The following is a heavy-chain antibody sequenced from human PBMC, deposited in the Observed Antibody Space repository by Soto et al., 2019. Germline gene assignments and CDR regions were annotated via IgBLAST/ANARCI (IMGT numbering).Heavy chain of an antibody. CDR3: ARERAVGDAFDI. J-gene: IGHJ3*02. V-gene: IGHV3-13*01. Sequence: GGSLRLSCAASGFTFSSYDMHWVRQATGKGLEWVSGIGTAGDTYYPGSVKGRFTISRENANNSLYLQMNSLRAGDTAVYYCARERAVGDAFDIWGQGTMVTVSS. D-gene: IGHD6-19*01. CDR1: GFTFSSYD. CDR2: IGTAGDT.